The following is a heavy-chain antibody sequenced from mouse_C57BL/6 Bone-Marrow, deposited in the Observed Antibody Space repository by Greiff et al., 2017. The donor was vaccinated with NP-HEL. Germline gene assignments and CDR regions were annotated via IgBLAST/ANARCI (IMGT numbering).Heavy chain of an antibody. V-gene: IGHV1-52*01. Sequence: QVQLQQPGAELVRPGSSVKLSCKASGYTFTSYWMHWVKQRPIQGLEWIGNIDPSDSVTHYNQKFKDKATLTVDKSSSTAYMQLSSLTSEDSAVYYCSREGTMSYYFDYWGQGTTLTVSS. J-gene: IGHJ2*01. D-gene: IGHD1-1*02. CDR3: SREGTMSYYFDY. CDR2: IDPSDSVT. CDR1: GYTFTSYW.